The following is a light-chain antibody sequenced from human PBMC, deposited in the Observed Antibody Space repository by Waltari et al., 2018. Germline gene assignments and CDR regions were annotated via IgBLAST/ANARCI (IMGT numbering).Light chain of an antibody. Sequence: DIVMTQSPDSLAVSLGERATINCKSSQRVLYSSHIKDYLAWYQQKPGQPPKLLIYWASTRESGVPDRFSGSGSGTDFTLTISSLQAEDVAVYYCQQYYSTPLTFGGGTKVEIK. V-gene: IGKV4-1*01. CDR1: QRVLYSSHIKDY. CDR3: QQYYSTPLT. J-gene: IGKJ4*01. CDR2: WAS.